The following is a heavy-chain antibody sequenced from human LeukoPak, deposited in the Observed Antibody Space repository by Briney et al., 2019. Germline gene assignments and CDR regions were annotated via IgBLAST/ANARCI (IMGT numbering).Heavy chain of an antibody. D-gene: IGHD2-15*01. CDR1: GFTVSSNY. V-gene: IGHV3-53*01. CDR3: ARDCSGGSCYSGFDY. CDR2: IYSGGST. Sequence: PGGSLRLSCVASGFTVSSNYMSWVRQAPGKGLEWVSVIYSGGSTYYADSVKGRFTISRDNSKNTLYLQMNSLRAEDTAVYYCARDCSGGSCYSGFDYWGQGTLVTVSS. J-gene: IGHJ4*02.